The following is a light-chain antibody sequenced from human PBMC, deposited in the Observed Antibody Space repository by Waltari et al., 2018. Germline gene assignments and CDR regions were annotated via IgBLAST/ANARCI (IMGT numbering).Light chain of an antibody. J-gene: IGKJ1*01. V-gene: IGKV2-30*02. CDR2: KVS. Sequence: DVVMTQSPLSLPVTLGQPSSISSRSSQSLVHSDGHTYLNWFHQRPGQSPRRLISKVSNRDSGVPDRFSGSGSGTDFTLKISRVEAEDVGVYYCMQGTHWPRTFGQGTKVEIK. CDR1: QSLVHSDGHTY. CDR3: MQGTHWPRT.